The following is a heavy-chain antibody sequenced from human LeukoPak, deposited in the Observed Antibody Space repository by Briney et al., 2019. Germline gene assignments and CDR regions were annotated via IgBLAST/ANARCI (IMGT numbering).Heavy chain of an antibody. Sequence: GGSLRLSCAASGFTFSSYSMNWVSQAPGKGLEWVSSISSSSSYIYYADSVKGRFTISRDNAKNSLYLQMNSLRAEDTAVYYCARDGCLEGFCGYSYGFLINWFDPWGQGTLVTVSS. CDR3: ARDGCLEGFCGYSYGFLINWFDP. CDR1: GFTFSSYS. J-gene: IGHJ5*02. D-gene: IGHD5-18*01. CDR2: ISSSSSYI. V-gene: IGHV3-21*01.